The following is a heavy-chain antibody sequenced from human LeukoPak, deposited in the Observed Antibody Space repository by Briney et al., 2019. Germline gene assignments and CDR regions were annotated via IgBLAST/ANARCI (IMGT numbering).Heavy chain of an antibody. D-gene: IGHD6-19*01. J-gene: IGHJ4*02. CDR3: ARGAGYSSGWYFDY. CDR1: GFTFSSCA. Sequence: GGSLRLSCAASGFTFSSCAMHWVRQAPGKGLEWVAVISYDGSNKYYADSVKGRFTISRDNSKNTLYLQMNSLRAEDTAVYYCARGAGYSSGWYFDYWGQGTLVTVSS. V-gene: IGHV3-30-3*01. CDR2: ISYDGSNK.